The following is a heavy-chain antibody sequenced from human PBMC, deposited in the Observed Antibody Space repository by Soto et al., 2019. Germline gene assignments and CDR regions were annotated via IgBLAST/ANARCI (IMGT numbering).Heavy chain of an antibody. J-gene: IGHJ6*02. CDR3: ARGGSSKPVYYYYGMDV. CDR1: GFTFSSYA. Sequence: QVQLVESGGGVVQPGRSLRLSCAASGFTFSSYAMHWVRQAPGKGLEWVAVISYDGSNKYYADSVKGRFTISRDNSKNTLYRQMNSLRAEDTAVYYCARGGSSKPVYYYYGMDVWGQGTTVTVSS. V-gene: IGHV3-30-3*01. CDR2: ISYDGSNK. D-gene: IGHD1-26*01.